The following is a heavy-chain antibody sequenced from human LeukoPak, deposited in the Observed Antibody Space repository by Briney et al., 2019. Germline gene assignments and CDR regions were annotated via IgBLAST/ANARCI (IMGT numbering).Heavy chain of an antibody. D-gene: IGHD1-1*01. Sequence: SVKVSCKASGGTFSSYAISWVRQAPGQGLEWMGGIIPIFGTANYAQKFQGRVRITADKSTSTAYMELSSLRSEDTAVYYCAREDWNDWDYYYGMDVWGKGTTVTVSS. V-gene: IGHV1-69*06. CDR1: GGTFSSYA. J-gene: IGHJ6*04. CDR3: AREDWNDWDYYYGMDV. CDR2: IIPIFGTA.